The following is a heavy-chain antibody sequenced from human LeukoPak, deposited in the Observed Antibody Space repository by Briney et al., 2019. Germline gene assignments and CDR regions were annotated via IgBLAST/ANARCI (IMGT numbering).Heavy chain of an antibody. CDR2: ISYSGST. V-gene: IGHV4-59*01. CDR3: AREVAEGYDYYMDV. CDR1: GGSISGYY. J-gene: IGHJ6*03. Sequence: SETLSLTCTVSGGSISGYYWSWIRQPPGKGLERIGNISYSGSTNYSPSLESRVTISVSSSKHQFYLRLSSVMAADTAVYYCAREVAEGYDYYMDVWGKGTTVTISS.